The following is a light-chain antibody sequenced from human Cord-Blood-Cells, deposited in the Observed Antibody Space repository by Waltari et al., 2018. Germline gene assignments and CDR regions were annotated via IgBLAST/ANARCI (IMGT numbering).Light chain of an antibody. J-gene: IGLJ2*01. V-gene: IGLV1-47*01. CDR3: AAWDDSLSAF. CDR1: SSNIGSNY. Sequence: QSVLTQPPSASGTTGQRVTISCSGSSSNIGSNYVYWYQQLPGTAPKLLIYRNNQRPSGVPDRFSGSKSGTSASLAISGLRSEDEADYYCAAWDDSLSAFFDGGTKLTVL. CDR2: RNN.